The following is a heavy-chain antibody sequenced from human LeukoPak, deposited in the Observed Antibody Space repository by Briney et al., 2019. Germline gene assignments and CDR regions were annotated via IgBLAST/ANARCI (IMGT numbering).Heavy chain of an antibody. Sequence: GGSLRLSCAASGFTFTNYAMHWVRQAPGKGLEFVAAINSDGDGTYCGNSVKGRFTISRDTSKNTLFLQMDSLRPDDTSVYYCARDKRNSNGWYATFDYWGQGTLVTVSS. CDR3: ARDKRNSNGWYATFDY. J-gene: IGHJ4*02. CDR2: INSDGDGT. V-gene: IGHV3-64*01. CDR1: GFTFTNYA. D-gene: IGHD6-19*01.